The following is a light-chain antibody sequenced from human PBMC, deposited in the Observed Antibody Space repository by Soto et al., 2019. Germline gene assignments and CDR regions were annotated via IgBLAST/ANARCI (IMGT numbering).Light chain of an antibody. J-gene: IGLJ1*01. CDR2: EVT. Sequence: QSALTQPASLSGSPGQSITISCTGTSSDIGGYDSVSWYQQHPGRAPRLIIYEVTNRPSGVSNRFSASKSGNTASLTISGLQAEDEADYYCTSYTPIVTLGSVFGTGTKVTVL. CDR3: TSYTPIVTLGSV. CDR1: SSDIGGYDS. V-gene: IGLV2-14*01.